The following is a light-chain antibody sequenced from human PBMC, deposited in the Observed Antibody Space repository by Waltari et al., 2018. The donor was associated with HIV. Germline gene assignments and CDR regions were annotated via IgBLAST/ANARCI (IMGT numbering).Light chain of an antibody. CDR1: QGISTL. CDR2: SAS. Sequence: EIQMTQSPPSVSAFVGDRVTITCRASQGISTLLAWYQQKLGKAPNLLIYSASTLQSGVPSMFSGSGSGTDFTLTISGLQPEDLATYYCQQANSFPVTFGPGTKVEIK. CDR3: QQANSFPVT. J-gene: IGKJ3*01. V-gene: IGKV1-12*01.